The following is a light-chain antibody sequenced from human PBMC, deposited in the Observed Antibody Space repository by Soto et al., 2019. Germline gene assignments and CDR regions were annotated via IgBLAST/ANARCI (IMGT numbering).Light chain of an antibody. Sequence: DIQMTQSPSTLSASVGDRVTITCRASQTINDWLAWYQLKPGKAPNLLIFDASSLESGVPSRFSGSGSGTEFTLTISSLQPDDFATYYCQHYSLVWAFGQGTKVDIK. CDR1: QTINDW. CDR3: QHYSLVWA. CDR2: DAS. J-gene: IGKJ1*01. V-gene: IGKV1-5*01.